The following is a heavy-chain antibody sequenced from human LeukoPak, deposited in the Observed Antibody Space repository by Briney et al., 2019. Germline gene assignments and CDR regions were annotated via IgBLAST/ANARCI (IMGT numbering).Heavy chain of an antibody. V-gene: IGHV3-23*01. CDR3: ATERGYSYGYPFDY. CDR2: ISGSGGST. D-gene: IGHD5-18*01. CDR1: GFTVSSNY. J-gene: IGHJ4*02. Sequence: GGSLRLSCAASGFTVSSNYMSWVRQAPGKGLEWVSAISGSGGSTYYADSVKGRFTISRDNSKNTLYLQMNSLRAEDTAVYYCATERGYSYGYPFDYWGQGTLVTVSS.